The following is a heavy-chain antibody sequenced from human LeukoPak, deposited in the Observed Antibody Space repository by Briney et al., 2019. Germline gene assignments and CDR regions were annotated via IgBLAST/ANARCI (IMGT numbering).Heavy chain of an antibody. CDR3: VSWAGKYYETSDFSLAPSNS. D-gene: IGHD3-22*01. Sequence: PRGSLRLSCAASGFTFSNYWMSWIRQAPGKGLKWAAHINEDGSNKYYVASVKGRFTISRDNAKNSLYLQMNSLRAEDTAVYYCVSWAGKYYETSDFSLAPSNSWGQGTLVTVSS. V-gene: IGHV3-7*01. J-gene: IGHJ4*02. CDR1: GFTFSNYW. CDR2: INEDGSNK.